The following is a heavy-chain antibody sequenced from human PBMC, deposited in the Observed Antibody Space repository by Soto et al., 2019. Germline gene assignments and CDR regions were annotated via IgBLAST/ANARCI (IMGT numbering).Heavy chain of an antibody. Sequence: ASVKVSCKASGYTFTSYDINWVRQATGQGLEWMGWMNPNSGNTGYAQKFQGRVTMTRNTSISTAYMELSSLRSEYTAVYYCARGTPYYYYMDVWGKGTTVTVSS. J-gene: IGHJ6*03. CDR1: GYTFTSYD. CDR3: ARGTPYYYYMDV. V-gene: IGHV1-8*01. CDR2: MNPNSGNT.